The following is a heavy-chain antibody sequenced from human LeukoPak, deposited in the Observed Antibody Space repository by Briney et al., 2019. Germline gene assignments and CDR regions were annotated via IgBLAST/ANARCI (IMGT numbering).Heavy chain of an antibody. CDR3: ASDHYDFWSGYYGPHDY. Sequence: GASLRLSCAASGFTFSSYAMSWVRQAPGKGLEWVSAISGSGGSTYYADSVKGRFTISRDNSKNTLYLQMNSLRAEDTAVYYCASDHYDFWSGYYGPHDYWGQGTLVTVSS. D-gene: IGHD3-3*01. V-gene: IGHV3-23*01. J-gene: IGHJ4*02. CDR1: GFTFSSYA. CDR2: ISGSGGST.